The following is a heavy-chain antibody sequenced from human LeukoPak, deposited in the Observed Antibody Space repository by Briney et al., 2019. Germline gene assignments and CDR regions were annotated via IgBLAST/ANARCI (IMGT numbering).Heavy chain of an antibody. Sequence: SETLSLTCTVSGGSISSYYWSRIRQPPGKGLEWIGYIYYSGSTNYNPSLKSRVTISVDTSKNQFSLKLSSVTAADTAVYYCASLIAVAGQVDYWGQGTLVTVSS. V-gene: IGHV4-59*01. J-gene: IGHJ4*02. CDR1: GGSISSYY. CDR2: IYYSGST. D-gene: IGHD6-19*01. CDR3: ASLIAVAGQVDY.